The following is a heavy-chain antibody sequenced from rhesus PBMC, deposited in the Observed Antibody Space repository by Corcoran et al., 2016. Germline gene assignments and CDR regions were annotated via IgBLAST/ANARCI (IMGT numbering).Heavy chain of an antibody. CDR2: SYGSGGST. Sequence: QVQLQESGPGLVKPSETLSLTCAVSGGPISGYYWSWIRRPQGKGLGWIGRSYGSGGSTDYNPSLKSRVTISTDTSKNQFSLKLSSVTAADTAVYYCATRYYNFWSGSFDAFDFWGQGLRVTVSS. V-gene: IGHV4-160*01. D-gene: IGHD3-3*01. CDR1: GGPISGYY. J-gene: IGHJ3*01. CDR3: ATRYYNFWSGSFDAFDF.